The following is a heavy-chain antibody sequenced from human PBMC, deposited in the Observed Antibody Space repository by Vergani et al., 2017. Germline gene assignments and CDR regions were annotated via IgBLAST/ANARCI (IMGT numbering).Heavy chain of an antibody. Sequence: QVQLVQSGAEVKKPGSSVKVSCKASGGTFSSYAISWVRQAPGQGLEWMGRIIPIFGTANYAQKFQGRVTITADESTSTAYMERSSLRSEDTAVYYCARDSGSSWYYYYYGMDVWGQGTTVTVSS. CDR2: IIPIFGTA. J-gene: IGHJ6*02. CDR3: ARDSGSSWYYYYYGMDV. CDR1: GGTFSSYA. D-gene: IGHD6-13*01. V-gene: IGHV1-69*13.